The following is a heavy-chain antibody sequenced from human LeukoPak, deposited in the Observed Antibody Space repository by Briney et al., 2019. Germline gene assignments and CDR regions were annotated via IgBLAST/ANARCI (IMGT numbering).Heavy chain of an antibody. CDR2: INHSGST. CDR3: ARDSVGCSSTSCYSTQFDY. J-gene: IGHJ4*02. Sequence: SETLSLTCAVYGGSFSGYYWSWIRQPPGKGLEWIGEINHSGSTNYNPSLKSRVTISVDTSKNQFSLTLSSVTAADTAVYYCARDSVGCSSTSCYSTQFDYWGQGTLVTVSS. V-gene: IGHV4-34*01. D-gene: IGHD2-2*01. CDR1: GGSFSGYY.